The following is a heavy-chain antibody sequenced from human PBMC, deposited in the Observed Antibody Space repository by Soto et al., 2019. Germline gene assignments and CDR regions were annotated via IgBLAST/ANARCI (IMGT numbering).Heavy chain of an antibody. D-gene: IGHD3-10*01. CDR2: VSGSSAST. J-gene: IGHJ4*02. V-gene: IGHV3-23*01. CDR1: GFTFSSYA. Sequence: EVQLLESGGGLVQPGGSLRLSCAASGFTFSSYAMSWVRQAPGKGLEWVSAVSGSSASTYYADSVKGRFTISRDNSKNTVYLQMNSLRAEDTAVYYCAKDLRGSYWGQGTLVTVSS. CDR3: AKDLRGSY.